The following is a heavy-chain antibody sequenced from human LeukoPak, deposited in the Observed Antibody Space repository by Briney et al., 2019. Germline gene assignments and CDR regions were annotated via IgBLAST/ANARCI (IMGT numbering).Heavy chain of an antibody. CDR1: GYTFTGYY. J-gene: IGHJ3*02. CDR3: ARASSGSLDAFDI. CDR2: INPNSGGT. Sequence: ASVKVSFKASGYTFTGYYMHWVRQAPGQGLEWMGWINPNSGGTNYAQKFQGRVTMTRDTSISTAYMELSRLRSDDTAVYYCARASSGSLDAFDIWGQGTMVTVSS. D-gene: IGHD1-26*01. V-gene: IGHV1-2*02.